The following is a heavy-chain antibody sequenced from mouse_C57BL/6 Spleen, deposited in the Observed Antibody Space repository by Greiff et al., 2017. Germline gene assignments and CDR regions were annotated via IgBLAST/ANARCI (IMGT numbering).Heavy chain of an antibody. Sequence: EVKVVESGGGLVQPGGSLKLSCAASGFTFSDYYMYWVRQTPEKRLEWVAYISNGGGSTYYPDTVKGRFTISRDNAKNTLYLQMSRLQSEDTAMYYCARHFDVWGTGTTVTVSS. J-gene: IGHJ1*03. CDR2: ISNGGGST. CDR1: GFTFSDYY. CDR3: ARHFDV. V-gene: IGHV5-12*01.